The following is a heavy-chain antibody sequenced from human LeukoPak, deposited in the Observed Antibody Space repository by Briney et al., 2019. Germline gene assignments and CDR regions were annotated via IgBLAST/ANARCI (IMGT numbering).Heavy chain of an antibody. V-gene: IGHV4-34*01. D-gene: IGHD2-15*01. J-gene: IGHJ4*01. Sequence: SETLSLTCAVYGGSFSGYYWSWIRQPPGKGLEWIGEINHSGSTNYNPSLKSRVSISVDTSKNQFSLKLSSVTAAGTAVYYCARGQGIVVVVAATQRVYFDYWGHGTLVTVSS. CDR2: INHSGST. CDR1: GGSFSGYY. CDR3: ARGQGIVVVVAATQRVYFDY.